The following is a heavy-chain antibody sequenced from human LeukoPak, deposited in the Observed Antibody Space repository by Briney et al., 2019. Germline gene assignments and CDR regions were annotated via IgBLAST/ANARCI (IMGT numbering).Heavy chain of an antibody. Sequence: GESLKISCKASGYGFSTYWIGWVRQKPGKGLERMGVIYTADSDTRNSPSFQGPITFSADNSITTAYLQWSSLETSDTGIYYCARRRYVETARIGDAFDVWGQGTMVTV. CDR2: IYTADSDT. V-gene: IGHV5-51*01. CDR3: ARRRYVETARIGDAFDV. CDR1: GYGFSTYW. J-gene: IGHJ3*01. D-gene: IGHD5-18*01.